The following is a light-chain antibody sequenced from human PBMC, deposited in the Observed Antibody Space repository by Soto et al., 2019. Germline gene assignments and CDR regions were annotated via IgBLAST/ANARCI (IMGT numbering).Light chain of an antibody. CDR2: DVS. J-gene: IGLJ2*01. V-gene: IGLV2-14*01. Sequence: QSALTQPASVSGSHGQSITISCTGTSSDVGGYNYVSWYQQHPGKAPKLMIYDVSNRPSWVSNRFSGAKSGNTASLTISGLQAEDEADYYCSSYTSSSTYVVFGGGTKLTVL. CDR3: SSYTSSSTYVV. CDR1: SSDVGGYNY.